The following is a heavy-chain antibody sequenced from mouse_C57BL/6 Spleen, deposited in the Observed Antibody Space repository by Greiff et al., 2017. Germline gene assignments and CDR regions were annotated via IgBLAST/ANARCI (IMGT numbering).Heavy chain of an antibody. CDR3: ARRNGNYYYFDY. Sequence: EVHLVESGPGLVKPSQSLSLTCSVTGYSITSGYYWNWIRQFPGNKLEWMGYISYDGSNNYNPSLKNRISITRDTSKNQFFLKLNSVTTEDTATYYCARRNGNYYYFDYWGQGTTLTVSS. J-gene: IGHJ2*01. V-gene: IGHV3-6*01. D-gene: IGHD2-1*01. CDR2: ISYDGSN. CDR1: GYSITSGYY.